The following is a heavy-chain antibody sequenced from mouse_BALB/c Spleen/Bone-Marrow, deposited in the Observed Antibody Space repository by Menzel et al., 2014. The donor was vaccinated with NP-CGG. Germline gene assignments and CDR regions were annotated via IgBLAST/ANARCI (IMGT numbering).Heavy chain of an antibody. CDR2: INPDSSTI. V-gene: IGHV4-1*02. CDR1: GFDFSGFW. D-gene: IGHD2-3*01. J-gene: IGHJ3*01. CDR3: ARLGYYGGFAY. Sequence: EVKVVESGGGLVQPGGSLKLSCAASGFDFSGFWMGWVRQAPGKGLEWIGEINPDSSTINYTPSLKDRFIISRGNAKNTLYLQMSKVRSEDTALYYCARLGYYGGFAYWGQGTLVTVSA.